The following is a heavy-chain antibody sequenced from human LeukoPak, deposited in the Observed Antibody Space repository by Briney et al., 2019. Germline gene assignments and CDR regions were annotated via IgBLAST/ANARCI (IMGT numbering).Heavy chain of an antibody. CDR3: AADSPSYDILTGHYYYYMDV. V-gene: IGHV1-58*02. J-gene: IGHJ6*03. CDR2: IVVGSGNT. Sequence: GTAVKLCCKCSGFTFTSSAMQWERQPRGQRLERIGWIVVGSGNTNYAKKFQERVTITRDMSTSTAYMELSSLRSEDTAVYYCAADSPSYDILTGHYYYYMDVWGKGTTVTVSS. D-gene: IGHD3-9*01. CDR1: GFTFTSSA.